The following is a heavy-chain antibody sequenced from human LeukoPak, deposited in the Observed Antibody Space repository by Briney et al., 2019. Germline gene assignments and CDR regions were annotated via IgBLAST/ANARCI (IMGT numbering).Heavy chain of an antibody. J-gene: IGHJ6*03. CDR3: ARGGPPGYYYDYYMDV. CDR1: GGSISSYY. V-gene: IGHV4-59*01. CDR2: IYYSGST. Sequence: PSETLSLTCTVSGGSISSYYWSWIRQTPGKELEWIGYIYYSGSTNFNPSLKSRVTISVDTSKNQFSLKMSSVTAADTAVYFCARGGPPGYYYDYYMDVWGKGTTVTVSS.